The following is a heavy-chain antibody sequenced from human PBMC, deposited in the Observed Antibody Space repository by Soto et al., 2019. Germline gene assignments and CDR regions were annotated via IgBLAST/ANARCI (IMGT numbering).Heavy chain of an antibody. J-gene: IGHJ3*01. CDR2: ISGSGGST. V-gene: IGHV3-23*01. CDR1: GFTFSSYA. Sequence: GGSLRLSCAASGFTFSSYAMSWVRQAPGKGLEWVSAISGSGGSTYYADSVKGRFTISRDNSKNTLYLQMNSLRAEDTAVFYCARLLARGVAGAFDLWGQGTMVTVSS. CDR3: ARLLARGVAGAFDL. D-gene: IGHD3-3*02.